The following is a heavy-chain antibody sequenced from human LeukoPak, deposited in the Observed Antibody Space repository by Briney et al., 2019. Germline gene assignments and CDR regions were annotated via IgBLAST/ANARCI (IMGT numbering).Heavy chain of an antibody. CDR2: ISSSSSYT. D-gene: IGHD3-22*01. Sequence: KPGGSLRLSCAASGFTFSDYYMSWIRQAPGKGLEWVSYISSSSSYTNYVDSVKGRFTICRDNAKNSLYLQMNSLRAEDTAVYYCARVLDSSGYYGYWGQGTLVTVSS. V-gene: IGHV3-11*06. CDR3: ARVLDSSGYYGY. J-gene: IGHJ4*02. CDR1: GFTFSDYY.